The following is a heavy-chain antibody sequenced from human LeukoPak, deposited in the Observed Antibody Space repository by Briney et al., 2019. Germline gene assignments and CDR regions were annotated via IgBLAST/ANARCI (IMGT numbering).Heavy chain of an antibody. CDR3: AKVMVRGGNWFDP. CDR2: IRYDGSNK. J-gene: IGHJ5*02. V-gene: IGHV3-30*02. D-gene: IGHD3-10*01. Sequence: GGSLRLSCAASGFTFSSYGMHWVRQAPGKGLEWVAFIRYDGSNKYYADSVKGRFTISRDNSKNTLYLQMNSLGAEDTAVYYCAKVMVRGGNWFDPWGQGTLVTVSS. CDR1: GFTFSSYG.